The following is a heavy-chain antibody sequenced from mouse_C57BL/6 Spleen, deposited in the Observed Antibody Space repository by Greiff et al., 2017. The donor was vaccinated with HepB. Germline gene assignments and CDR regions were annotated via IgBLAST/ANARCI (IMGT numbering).Heavy chain of an antibody. CDR3: ARSNYGSSRYFDV. CDR1: GYTFTDYN. CDR2: INPNNGGT. V-gene: IGHV1-22*01. Sequence: EVQLQHSGPELVKPGASVKMSCKASGYTFTDYNMHWVKQSHGKSLEWIGYINPNNGGTSYNQKFKGKATLTVNKSSSTAYMELRSLTSEDSAVYYCARSNYGSSRYFDVWGTGTTVTVSS. D-gene: IGHD1-1*01. J-gene: IGHJ1*03.